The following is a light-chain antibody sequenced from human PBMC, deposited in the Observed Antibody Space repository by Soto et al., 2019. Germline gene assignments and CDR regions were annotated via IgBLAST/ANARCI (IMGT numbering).Light chain of an antibody. CDR3: QQYNDNWT. CDR1: QSISSW. CDR2: KAS. V-gene: IGKV1-5*03. Sequence: DIQMTPSPSTPFSSLGDKNTITFRASQSISSWLAWYQQKPGKAPKLLIYKASTLQSGVPSRFSGSGSGTEFTLAISSLQPDDSATYYCQQYNDNWTFGQGTKVDIK. J-gene: IGKJ1*01.